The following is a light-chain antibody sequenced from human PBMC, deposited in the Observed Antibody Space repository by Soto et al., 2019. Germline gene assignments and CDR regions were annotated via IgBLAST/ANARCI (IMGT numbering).Light chain of an antibody. V-gene: IGKV3-20*01. J-gene: IGKJ4*01. CDR2: DAT. Sequence: EIVFTQSPGTLSLSPGETATLSCRASQSVSNNYLAWYQQKPGQAPRLLIYDATSRATGFPDRFSGSGSGTDFTLSISRLEPEDFAVYYCQQYGNLVTFGGGTKVDIK. CDR1: QSVSNNY. CDR3: QQYGNLVT.